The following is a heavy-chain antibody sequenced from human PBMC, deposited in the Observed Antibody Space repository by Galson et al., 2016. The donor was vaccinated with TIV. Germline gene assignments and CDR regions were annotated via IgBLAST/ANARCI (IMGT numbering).Heavy chain of an antibody. Sequence: ETLSLTCAVSSGSISSSNWWSWVRQPPGKGLEWIGEMSHSGSTNYNPSLKSRVTISVDTSKNQFSLELTSVTAADTAMYYCARGRLVLPPVIQYVGLNWFDPWGQGTLVTVSS. CDR2: MSHSGST. CDR1: SGSISSSNW. D-gene: IGHD2-2*02. J-gene: IGHJ5*02. CDR3: ARGRLVLPPVIQYVGLNWFDP. V-gene: IGHV4-4*02.